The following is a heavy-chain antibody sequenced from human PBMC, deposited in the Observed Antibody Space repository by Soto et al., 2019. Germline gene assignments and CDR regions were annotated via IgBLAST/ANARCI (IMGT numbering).Heavy chain of an antibody. CDR2: IIPSFGTA. J-gene: IGHJ2*01. CDR3: ASTKYDSSAYYYWYLGL. V-gene: IGHV1-69*06. CDR1: EDTFRNYA. D-gene: IGHD3-22*01. Sequence: QVELVQAGAEVKKPGSSVKVSCQASEDTFRNYAISWVRQAPGQGLEWMGGIIPSFGTANYAQKLQGRGTITAETYANTVYLEISSLRSEDTAVYYCASTKYDSSAYYYWYLGLWGRGTLVTVSS.